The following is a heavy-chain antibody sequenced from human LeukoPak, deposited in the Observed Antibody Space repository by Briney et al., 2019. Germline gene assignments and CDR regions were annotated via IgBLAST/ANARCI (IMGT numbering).Heavy chain of an antibody. CDR3: ARDQPWFGELSHAFDI. CDR1: GGTFSSYA. D-gene: IGHD3-10*01. Sequence: ASGKVSCKASGGTFSSYAISWVRQAPGQGLEWMGGIIPIFGTANYAQKFQGRVTITADESTSTAYMELSSLRSDDTAVYYCARDQPWFGELSHAFDIWGQGTMVTVSS. J-gene: IGHJ3*02. CDR2: IIPIFGTA. V-gene: IGHV1-69*13.